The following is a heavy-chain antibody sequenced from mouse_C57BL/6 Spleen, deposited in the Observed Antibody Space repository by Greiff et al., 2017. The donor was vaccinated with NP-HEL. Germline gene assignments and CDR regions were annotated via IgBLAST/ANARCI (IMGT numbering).Heavy chain of an antibody. Sequence: EVQLVESGGGLVKPGGSLKLSCAASGFTFSSYAMSWVRQTPEKRLEWVATISNGGSYTYYPDNVKGRFTISRDNAKNNLYLQISHLKSEDTAMYYCARDEDYYAMDYWGQGTSVTVSS. CDR3: ARDEDYYAMDY. J-gene: IGHJ4*01. V-gene: IGHV5-4*01. CDR2: ISNGGSYT. CDR1: GFTFSSYA.